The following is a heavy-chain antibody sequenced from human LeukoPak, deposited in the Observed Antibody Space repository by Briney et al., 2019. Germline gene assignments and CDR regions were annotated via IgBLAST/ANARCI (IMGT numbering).Heavy chain of an antibody. D-gene: IGHD2-2*01. Sequence: SETLSLTXTVSGGSISSYYWSWIRQSAGKGLEWIGRIYTSGSTNYNPSLKSRVTMSVDTSKNQFSLKLSSVTAADTAVYYCAREPTILCGSSTSCYSYYYYMDVWGKGTTVTVSS. CDR3: AREPTILCGSSTSCYSYYYYMDV. CDR2: IYTSGST. CDR1: GGSISSYY. J-gene: IGHJ6*03. V-gene: IGHV4-4*07.